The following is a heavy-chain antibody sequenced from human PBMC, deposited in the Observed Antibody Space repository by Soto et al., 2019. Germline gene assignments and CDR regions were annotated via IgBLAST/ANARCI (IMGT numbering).Heavy chain of an antibody. D-gene: IGHD3-16*01. J-gene: IGHJ6*03. V-gene: IGHV4-39*01. CDR2: ISYSGTT. CDR1: GGSISNDNSY. CDR3: ARGKYIWGTYEDYYYMDV. Sequence: QLQLQESGPGLVKPSEPLSLTCTVSGGSISNDNSYWGWVRQPPGKGLEWIGTISYSGTTYFNPSLKSRLTIPVDTSKNQFSLKLSSVTAADTAVYYCARGKYIWGTYEDYYYMDVWGKGTTVTVSS.